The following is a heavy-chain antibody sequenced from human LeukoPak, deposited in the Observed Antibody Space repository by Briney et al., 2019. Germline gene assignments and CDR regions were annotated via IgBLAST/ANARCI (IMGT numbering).Heavy chain of an antibody. Sequence: PSETLSLTCTVSGSSIGTYYWSWIRQPAGKGLEWIGRIFTTGGANYNPSLKSRVTMSLDTSKNLFSLKLSSVTAADTAVYYCVRDGPSWGLLWGQGALVTVSS. V-gene: IGHV4-4*07. J-gene: IGHJ4*02. CDR2: IFTTGGA. CDR3: VRDGPSWGLL. CDR1: GSSIGTYY. D-gene: IGHD7-27*01.